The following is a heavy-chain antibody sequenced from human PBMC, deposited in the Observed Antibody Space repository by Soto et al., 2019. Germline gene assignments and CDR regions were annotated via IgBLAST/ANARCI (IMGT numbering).Heavy chain of an antibody. CDR2: INAGNGNT. J-gene: IGHJ5*02. D-gene: IGHD6-13*01. V-gene: IGHV1-3*01. CDR1: GYTFTSYA. CDR3: AREIAPTFPYNWFHP. Sequence: GASVKVSCKASGYTFTSYAMHWVRQAPGQRLEWMGWINAGNGNTKYSQKFQGRVTITRDTSASTAYMELSSLRSEDTAVYYCAREIAPTFPYNWFHPWGQGTLVTVPQ.